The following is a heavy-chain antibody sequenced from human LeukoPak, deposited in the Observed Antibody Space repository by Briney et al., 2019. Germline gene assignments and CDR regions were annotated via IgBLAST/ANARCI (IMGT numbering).Heavy chain of an antibody. V-gene: IGHV4-31*03. J-gene: IGHJ3*02. CDR1: GGSISSGGYY. CDR3: ARDLGYEGAFDI. CDR2: IYYSGST. Sequence: SETLSLTCTVSGGSISSGGYYWSWIRQHLGKGLEWIGYIYYSGSTYYNPSLKSRVTISVDTSKNQFSLKLSSVTAADTAVYYCARDLGYEGAFDIWGQGTMVTVSS. D-gene: IGHD2-15*01.